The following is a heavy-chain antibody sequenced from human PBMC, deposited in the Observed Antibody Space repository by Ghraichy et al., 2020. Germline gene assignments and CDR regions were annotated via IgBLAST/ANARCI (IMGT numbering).Heavy chain of an antibody. CDR1: GYSFTSYW. D-gene: IGHD2-2*01. CDR2: IYPGDSDT. CDR3: ARTRPAVVPAAMSWDNYHYYYMDV. V-gene: IGHV5-51*01. J-gene: IGHJ6*03. Sequence: GESLNISCKGSGYSFTSYWIGWVRQMPGKGLEWMGIIYPGDSDTRYSPSFQGQVTISADKSISTAYLQWSSLKASDTAMYYCARTRPAVVPAAMSWDNYHYYYMDVWGKGTTVTVSS.